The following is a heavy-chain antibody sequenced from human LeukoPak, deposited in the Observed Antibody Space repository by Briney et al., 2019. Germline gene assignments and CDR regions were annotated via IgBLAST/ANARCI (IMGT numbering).Heavy chain of an antibody. Sequence: ASVKVSCKASGYTFIDYYMHWVRQAPGQGLEWIGWISPNSGGTKYVQRCQGRVTMTRDTSITTVYMELSGLSFDDTAVYYCARGGGRYSVDYWGQGTLVIVSS. CDR1: GYTFIDYY. J-gene: IGHJ4*02. CDR3: ARGGGRYSVDY. CDR2: ISPNSGGT. V-gene: IGHV1-2*02. D-gene: IGHD1-26*01.